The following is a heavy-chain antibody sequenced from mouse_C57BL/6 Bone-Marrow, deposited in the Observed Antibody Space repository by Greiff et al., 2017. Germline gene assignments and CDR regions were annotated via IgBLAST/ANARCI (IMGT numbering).Heavy chain of an antibody. CDR3: AREDYYGSSYWYFDV. D-gene: IGHD1-1*01. J-gene: IGHJ1*03. V-gene: IGHV1-55*01. Sequence: VQLKQPGAELVKPGASVKMSCKASGYTFTSYWITWVKQRPGQGLEWIGDIYPGSGSTNYNEKFKSKATLTVDTSSSTAYMQLSSLTSEDSAVYYCAREDYYGSSYWYFDVWGTGTTVTVSS. CDR2: IYPGSGST. CDR1: GYTFTSYW.